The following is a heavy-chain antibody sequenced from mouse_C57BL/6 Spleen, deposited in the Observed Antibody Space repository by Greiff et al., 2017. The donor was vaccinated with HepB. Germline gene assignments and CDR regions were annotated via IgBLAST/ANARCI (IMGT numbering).Heavy chain of an antibody. D-gene: IGHD2-4*01. CDR3: ARGDYDRYFDV. V-gene: IGHV5-17*01. CDR1: GFTFSDYG. CDR2: ISSGSSTI. J-gene: IGHJ1*03. Sequence: EVHLVESGGGLVKPGGSLKLSCAASGFTFSDYGMHWVRQAPEKGLEWVAYISSGSSTIYYADTVKGRFTISRDNAKNTLFLQMTSLRSEDTAMYYCARGDYDRYFDVWGTGTTVTVSS.